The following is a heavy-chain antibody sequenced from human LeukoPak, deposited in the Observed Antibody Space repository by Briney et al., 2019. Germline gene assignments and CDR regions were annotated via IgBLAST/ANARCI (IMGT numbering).Heavy chain of an antibody. D-gene: IGHD3-22*01. CDR1: GFTFSSYS. J-gene: IGHJ4*02. CDR3: ATKRHYYDSSGYYLPIFDY. V-gene: IGHV3-21*01. Sequence: PGGSLRLSCAASGFTFSSYSTNWVRQAPGKGLEWVSSISSSSSYIYYADSVKGRFTISRDNAKNSLYLQMNSLRAEDTAVYYCATKRHYYDSSGYYLPIFDYWGQRTLVTVSS. CDR2: ISSSSSYI.